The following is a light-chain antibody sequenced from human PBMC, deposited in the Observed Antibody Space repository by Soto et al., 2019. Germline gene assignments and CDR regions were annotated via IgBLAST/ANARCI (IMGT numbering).Light chain of an antibody. CDR1: QRITTY. J-gene: IGKJ2*01. CDR3: QQSYSIPYT. CDR2: TSG. V-gene: IGKV1-39*01. Sequence: IQMTQSPSSLSASVGDRVTITCRASQRITTYLNWYQQKPGKAPKLLISTSGTLQRGVPSRFSGSGSGTDFTLTITARRPEDFATSFCQQSYSIPYTFGQGTKLEIK.